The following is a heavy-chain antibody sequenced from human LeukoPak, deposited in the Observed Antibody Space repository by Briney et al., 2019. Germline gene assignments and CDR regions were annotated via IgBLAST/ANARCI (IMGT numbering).Heavy chain of an antibody. V-gene: IGHV3-23*01. CDR2: LTGGGGSI. Sequence: SGGSLRLSCAASGFTFSSYAMSWVRQAPGKGLEWVSALTGGGGSIYYADSVKGRFTIFRDNSKNTLYLQMNSLRAADTAVYYCAKDLIWFGEQRGADPAYWGQGTLVTVSS. CDR1: GFTFSSYA. J-gene: IGHJ4*02. CDR3: AKDLIWFGEQRGADPAY. D-gene: IGHD3-10*01.